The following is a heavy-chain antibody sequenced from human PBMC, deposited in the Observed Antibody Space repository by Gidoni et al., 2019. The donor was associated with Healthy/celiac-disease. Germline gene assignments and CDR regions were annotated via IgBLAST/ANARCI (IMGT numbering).Heavy chain of an antibody. CDR1: GGTFSSYA. CDR2: IIPIFCTA. Sequence: QVQRVQSGAEVKKPGSSVKVSCKAYGGTFSSYAISWVRQAPGQGLEWMGWIIPIFCTANYAQKFQGRVTITADESTSTAYMELSSLRSEDTAVYYCARDGDYGGPGYYFDYWGQGTLVTVSS. CDR3: ARDGDYGGPGYYFDY. J-gene: IGHJ4*02. V-gene: IGHV1-69*01. D-gene: IGHD4-17*01.